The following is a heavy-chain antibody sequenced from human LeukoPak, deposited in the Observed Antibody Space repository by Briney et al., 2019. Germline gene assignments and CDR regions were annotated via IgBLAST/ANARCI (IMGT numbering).Heavy chain of an antibody. CDR1: GGSFSGYY. D-gene: IGHD5-24*01. J-gene: IGHJ4*02. Sequence: SETLSLTCAVYGGSFSGYYWSWIRQPPGKGLEWIGEINHSGSTNYNPSLKSRVTISVDTSKNQFSLKLSSVTAADTAVYYCARRVATIVGAIPPNTWGQGTLVTVSS. CDR3: ARRVATIVGAIPPNT. V-gene: IGHV4-34*01. CDR2: INHSGST.